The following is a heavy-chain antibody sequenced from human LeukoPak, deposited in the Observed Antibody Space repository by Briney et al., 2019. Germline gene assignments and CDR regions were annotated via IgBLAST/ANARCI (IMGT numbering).Heavy chain of an antibody. CDR2: ISGSGGST. CDR3: AKTLQWLDFDY. D-gene: IGHD6-19*01. J-gene: IGHJ4*02. Sequence: GGSLRLSCVASGFTFTNAWMTWVRQAPGKGLEWVSAISGSGGSTYYADSVKGRFTISRDNSKNTLYLQMNSLRAEDTAVYYCAKTLQWLDFDYWGQGTLVTVFS. V-gene: IGHV3-23*01. CDR1: GFTFTNAW.